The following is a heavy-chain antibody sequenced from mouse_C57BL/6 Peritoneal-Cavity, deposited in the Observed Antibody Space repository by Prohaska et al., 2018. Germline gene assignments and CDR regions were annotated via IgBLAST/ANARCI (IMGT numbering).Heavy chain of an antibody. CDR2: IRLKSDNYAT. V-gene: IGHV6-3*01. CDR3: TDPPPGY. J-gene: IGHJ2*01. CDR1: GFTFSNYW. Sequence: EVKLEESGGGLVQPGGSMKLSCVASGFTFSNYWMNWVRQSPEKGLEWVAQIRLKSDNYATQYAESVKGRFTVSRDDSKSSVYLQMNNLRAEDTGIYYCTDPPPGYWGQGTTLTVYS.